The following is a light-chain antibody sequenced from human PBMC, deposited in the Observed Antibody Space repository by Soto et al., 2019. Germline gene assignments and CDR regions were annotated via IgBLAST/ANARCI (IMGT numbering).Light chain of an antibody. J-gene: IGKJ5*01. V-gene: IGKV2-30*01. Sequence: DVVLTQSPLSLPVTLGQPASISCRSSQSLVYSDGNTYLNWFQQRPGRSPRRLIYKASNRDSGVPDRFSGSGSGTDFTLKISRVEAEDVAVYYCMQGTHSITFGQGTRLEIK. CDR2: KAS. CDR1: QSLVYSDGNTY. CDR3: MQGTHSIT.